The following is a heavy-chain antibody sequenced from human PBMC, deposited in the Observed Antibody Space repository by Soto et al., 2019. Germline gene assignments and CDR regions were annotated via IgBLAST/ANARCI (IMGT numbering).Heavy chain of an antibody. CDR1: GYTFTGYY. D-gene: IGHD1-7*01. J-gene: IGHJ6*02. CDR3: ARRITGTTGYYYYYYGMDV. V-gene: IGHV1-69*13. CDR2: IIPIFGTA. Sequence: GASVKVSCKASGYTFTGYYMHWVRQAPGQGLEWMGGIIPIFGTANYAQKFQGRVTITADESTSTAYMELSSLRSEDTAVYYCARRITGTTGYYYYYYGMDVWGQGTTVTVSS.